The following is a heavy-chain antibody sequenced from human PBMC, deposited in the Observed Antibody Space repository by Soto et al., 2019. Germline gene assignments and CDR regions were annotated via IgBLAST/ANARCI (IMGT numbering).Heavy chain of an antibody. J-gene: IGHJ4*02. D-gene: IGHD3-22*01. CDR2: ISAYKGNT. Sequence: QVQLVQAGAEVKKPGASVKVSCKASGYTFTSYGLSWVRQAPGQGLEWMGWISAYKGNTNYAQKLQGRVTMTTDTSTSTAYMELRSLGSDEPAVYYCARSGRSGYYLDYWGQGNLVTVSS. CDR3: ARSGRSGYYLDY. V-gene: IGHV1-18*01. CDR1: GYTFTSYG.